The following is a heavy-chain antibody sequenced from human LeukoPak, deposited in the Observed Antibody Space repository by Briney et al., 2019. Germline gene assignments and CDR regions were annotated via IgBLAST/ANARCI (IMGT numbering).Heavy chain of an antibody. CDR2: IYYSGST. CDR1: GGSLSSGSYY. J-gene: IGHJ5*02. D-gene: IGHD3-10*01. V-gene: IGHV4-61*01. Sequence: SETLSLTCTVSGGSLSSGSYYWSWIRQPPGTGLEWIGYIYYSGSTNYNPSLKSRVTISVDTSKNQFSLKLSSVTAADTAVYCCARSITMVRGVRRVWFDPWGQGTLVTVSS. CDR3: ARSITMVRGVRRVWFDP.